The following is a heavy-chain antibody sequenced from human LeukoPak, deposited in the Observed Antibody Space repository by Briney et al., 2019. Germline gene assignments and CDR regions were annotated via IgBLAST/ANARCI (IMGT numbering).Heavy chain of an antibody. V-gene: IGHV4-59*01. D-gene: IGHD5-18*01. J-gene: IGHJ6*02. Sequence: PSETLSLTCTVSGGSISSYYWSWIRQPPGKGLEWIGYIYYSGNTNYNPSLKSRVTTSLDTSKNQFSLKLSSVTAADTAVYYCARALRGYRYGNYYYYNGMDVWGQGTTVTVSS. CDR1: GGSISSYY. CDR2: IYYSGNT. CDR3: ARALRGYRYGNYYYYNGMDV.